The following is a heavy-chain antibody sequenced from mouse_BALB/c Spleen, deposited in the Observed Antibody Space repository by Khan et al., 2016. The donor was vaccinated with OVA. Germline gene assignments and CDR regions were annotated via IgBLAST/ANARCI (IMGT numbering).Heavy chain of an antibody. CDR2: ISGDSNTI. V-gene: IGHV5-17*02. CDR1: GFTFSSYG. Sequence: EVELVESGGGLVQPGGSRKLSGEASGFTFSSYGMHWVRQAPEKGLEWVAYISGDSNTIYYADTVKGRFTISRDNPKNTLFLQMTSLMSEDTARYYCSTSNFYGYYFDYWGPGTTLTVSS. J-gene: IGHJ2*01. D-gene: IGHD1-1*01. CDR3: STSNFYGYYFDY.